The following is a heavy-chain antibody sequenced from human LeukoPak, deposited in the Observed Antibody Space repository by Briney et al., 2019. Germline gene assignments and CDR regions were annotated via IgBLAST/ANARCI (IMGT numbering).Heavy chain of an antibody. V-gene: IGHV3-23*01. Sequence: GGSLRLSCAVSGITLSNYGMSWVRQAPGKGLEWVAGISDSGGRTNYADSVKGRFTISRDNPKNTLYLQMNSLRAEDTAVYFCAKRGVVIRVILVGFHKEAYYFDSWGQGTLVTVSS. CDR3: AKRGVVIRVILVGFHKEAYYFDS. CDR1: GITLSNYG. J-gene: IGHJ4*02. CDR2: ISDSGGRT. D-gene: IGHD3-22*01.